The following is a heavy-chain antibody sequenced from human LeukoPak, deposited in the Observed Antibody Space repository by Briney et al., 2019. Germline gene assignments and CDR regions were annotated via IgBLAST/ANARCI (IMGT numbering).Heavy chain of an antibody. Sequence: GESLKISCKGSGYSFTSYWIGWVRQMPGKGLEWMGIIYPGDSDTRYSPSFQGQVTISADKSISTAYMELSRLRSDDTAVYYCARDGVLGYDILTGFDYWGQGTLVTVSS. V-gene: IGHV5-51*01. CDR1: GYSFTSYW. CDR3: ARDGVLGYDILTGFDY. CDR2: IYPGDSDT. D-gene: IGHD3-9*01. J-gene: IGHJ4*02.